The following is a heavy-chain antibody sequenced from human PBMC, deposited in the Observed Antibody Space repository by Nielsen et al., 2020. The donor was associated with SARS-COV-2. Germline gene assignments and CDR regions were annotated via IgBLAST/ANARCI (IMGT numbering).Heavy chain of an antibody. Sequence: ASVKVSCKASGYTFTSYAMNWVRQAPGQGLEWMGIINPSGGSTSYAQKFQGRVTMTRDTSTSTVYMELSSLRSEDTAVYYCARQSWGRGMDVWGQGTTVTVSS. CDR1: GYTFTSYA. CDR3: ARQSWGRGMDV. D-gene: IGHD3-16*01. CDR2: INPSGGST. V-gene: IGHV1-46*01. J-gene: IGHJ6*02.